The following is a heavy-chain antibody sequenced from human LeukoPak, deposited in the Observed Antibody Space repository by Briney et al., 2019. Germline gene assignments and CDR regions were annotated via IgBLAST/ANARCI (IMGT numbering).Heavy chain of an antibody. J-gene: IGHJ6*03. CDR2: IYYSGST. V-gene: IGHV4-59*01. D-gene: IGHD3-22*01. CDR3: ARAGDYYDSSGYYYYYYYMDV. Sequence: SETLSLTCTVSGGSISSYYWSWIRQPPGKGLVWIGYIYYSGSTNYNPSLKSRVTISVDTSKNQFSLKLSSVTAADTAVYYCARAGDYYDSSGYYYYYYYMDVWGKGTTVTVSS. CDR1: GGSISSYY.